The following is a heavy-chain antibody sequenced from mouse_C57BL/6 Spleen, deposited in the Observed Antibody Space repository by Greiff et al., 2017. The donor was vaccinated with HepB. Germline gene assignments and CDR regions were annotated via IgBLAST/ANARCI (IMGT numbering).Heavy chain of an antibody. Sequence: EVQLQQSGPELVKPGASVKIPCKASGYTFTDYNMDWVKQSHGKSLEWIGDINPNNGGTIYNQKFKGKATLTVDKSSSTAYMELRSLTSEDTAVYYCARGSYGSSPYWYFDVWGTVTTVTVSS. CDR1: GYTFTDYN. J-gene: IGHJ1*03. V-gene: IGHV1-18*01. D-gene: IGHD1-1*01. CDR2: INPNNGGT. CDR3: ARGSYGSSPYWYFDV.